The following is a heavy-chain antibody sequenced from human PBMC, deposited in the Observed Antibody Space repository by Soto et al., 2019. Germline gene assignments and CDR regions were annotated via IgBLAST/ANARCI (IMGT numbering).Heavy chain of an antibody. CDR1: GFTFSSYA. J-gene: IGHJ4*02. V-gene: IGHV3-23*01. CDR3: AKQIPIVRGAAMVMDY. Sequence: PGGSLRLSCAASGFTFSSYAMSWVRQAPGKGLEWVSAISGSGGSTYYADSVKGQFTISRDNSKNTLYLQMNSLRAEDTAVYYCAKQIPIVRGAAMVMDYWGQGTLVTVSS. CDR2: ISGSGGST. D-gene: IGHD5-18*01.